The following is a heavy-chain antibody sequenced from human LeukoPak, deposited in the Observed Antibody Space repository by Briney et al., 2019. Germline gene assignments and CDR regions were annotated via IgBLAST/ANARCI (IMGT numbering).Heavy chain of an antibody. J-gene: IGHJ3*02. CDR1: GGSISLYY. Sequence: SETLSLTCNVSGGSISLYYWSWIRQTPGKGLEWIGSIDYSGNTNYNPSLKSRVTISVDTSKNQFSLKLSSVTAADTAVYYCARSYYYDSSGHPPHDAFDIWGQGTMVTVSS. D-gene: IGHD3-22*01. CDR2: IDYSGNT. V-gene: IGHV4-59*01. CDR3: ARSYYYDSSGHPPHDAFDI.